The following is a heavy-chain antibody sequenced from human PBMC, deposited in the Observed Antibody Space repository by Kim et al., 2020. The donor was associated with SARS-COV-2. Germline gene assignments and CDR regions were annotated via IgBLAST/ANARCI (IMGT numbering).Heavy chain of an antibody. J-gene: IGHJ4*02. CDR2: IYYSGST. Sequence: SETLSLTCTVSGGSISSSSYYWGWIRQPPGKGLEWIGSIYYSGSTYYNPSLKSRVTISVDTSKNQFSLKLSSVTAADTAVYYCARQGLLLWFGELSYYFDYWGQGTLVTDSS. CDR1: GGSISSSSYY. V-gene: IGHV4-39*01. D-gene: IGHD3-10*01. CDR3: ARQGLLLWFGELSYYFDY.